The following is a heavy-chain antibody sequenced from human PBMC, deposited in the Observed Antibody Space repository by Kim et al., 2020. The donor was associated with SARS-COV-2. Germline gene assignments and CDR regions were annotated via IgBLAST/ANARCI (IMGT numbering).Heavy chain of an antibody. D-gene: IGHD3-10*01. Sequence: GGSLRLSCAASGFTFSGSAMHWVRQASGKGLEWVGRIRSKANSYATAYAASVKGRFTISRDDSKNTAYLQMNSLKTEDTAVYYCTPGPYYYGSGSYSATAQHDYWGQGTLVTVSS. V-gene: IGHV3-73*01. J-gene: IGHJ4*02. CDR1: GFTFSGSA. CDR2: IRSKANSYAT. CDR3: TPGPYYYGSGSYSATAQHDY.